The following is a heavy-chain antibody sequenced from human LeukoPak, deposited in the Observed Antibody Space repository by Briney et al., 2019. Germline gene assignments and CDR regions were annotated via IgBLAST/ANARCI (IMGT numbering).Heavy chain of an antibody. CDR2: IYPGDSDT. J-gene: IGHJ3*02. CDR3: ARLLLRELSPGDAFDI. Sequence: GESLKISCKGSGYSFTSYWIGWVRQMPGKGLEWMGIIYPGDSDTRYSPSFQGQVTISADKSISTAYLQWSSVKASDTAMYYCARLLLRELSPGDAFDIWGQGTMVTVSS. V-gene: IGHV5-51*01. CDR1: GYSFTSYW. D-gene: IGHD3-16*02.